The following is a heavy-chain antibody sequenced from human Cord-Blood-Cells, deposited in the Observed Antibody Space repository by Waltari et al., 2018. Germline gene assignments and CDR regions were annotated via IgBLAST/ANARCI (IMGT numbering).Heavy chain of an antibody. CDR1: GYTFTSDD. CDR3: ARVSLLTGDAFDI. D-gene: IGHD7-27*01. Sequence: QVQLVQSGAEVKKPGASVKVPCKASGYTFTSDDIKLVRQATGQGLEWMGWMNPNSGNTGYAQKFQGRVTITRNTSISTAYMELSSLRSEDTAVYYCARVSLLTGDAFDIWGQGTMVTVSS. V-gene: IGHV1-8*03. J-gene: IGHJ3*02. CDR2: MNPNSGNT.